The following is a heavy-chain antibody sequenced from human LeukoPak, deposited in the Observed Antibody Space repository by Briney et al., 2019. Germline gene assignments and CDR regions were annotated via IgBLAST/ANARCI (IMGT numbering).Heavy chain of an antibody. Sequence: GGSLRLSCAASGFTFSTYAMHWVRQAPGKGMEWVAVISYDGSNKYYADSVKGRFTISRDNSKNTQYLQMNSLRAEDTAVYYCASGGIAASGDEAFDIWGQGTMVSVSS. V-gene: IGHV3-30*04. CDR3: ASGGIAASGDEAFDI. J-gene: IGHJ3*02. CDR2: ISYDGSNK. D-gene: IGHD6-13*01. CDR1: GFTFSTYA.